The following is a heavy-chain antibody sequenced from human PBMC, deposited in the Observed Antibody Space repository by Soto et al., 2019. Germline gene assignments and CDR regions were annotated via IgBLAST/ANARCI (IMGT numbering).Heavy chain of an antibody. J-gene: IGHJ4*02. CDR2: IYHTGLT. D-gene: IGHD2-2*01. CDR1: GGSISTNDW. CDR3: ARDAAMPGDTDRFDY. Sequence: SETLSLTCTVSGGSISTNDWWSWVRQPPGKGLEWIGEIYHTGLTNYNPSLKSRVTMSVDKSKNQFSPMLTSVTAADTAMYYCARDAAMPGDTDRFDYWGQGTLVTVSS. V-gene: IGHV4-4*02.